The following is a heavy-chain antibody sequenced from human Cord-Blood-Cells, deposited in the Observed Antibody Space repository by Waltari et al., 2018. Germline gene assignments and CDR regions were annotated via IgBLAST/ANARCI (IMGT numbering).Heavy chain of an antibody. CDR2: INHSGST. Sequence: QVQLQQWGAGLLKPSATLSLTCAVYGGSFSGYYWCWIRQPPGKGLEWIGEINHSGSTNYNPSLKSRVTISVDTSKNQFSLKLSSVTAADTAVYYCARERLGWLEVFDYWGQGTLVTVSS. CDR3: ARERLGWLEVFDY. J-gene: IGHJ4*02. CDR1: GGSFSGYY. D-gene: IGHD5-18*01. V-gene: IGHV4-34*01.